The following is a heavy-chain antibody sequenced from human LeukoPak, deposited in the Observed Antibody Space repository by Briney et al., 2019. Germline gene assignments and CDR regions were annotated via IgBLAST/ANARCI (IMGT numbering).Heavy chain of an antibody. J-gene: IGHJ4*02. V-gene: IGHV3-30*02. CDR3: AKDTYTGSSGYYVFDS. D-gene: IGHD3-22*01. CDR2: IRYDGGNE. Sequence: GGSLRLSCAASGFTFSTYGIHWVRQAPGKGLEWVAFIRYDGGNEHYADSVEGRFTLSRDNSKNTLYLQMNSLRAEDTAVYYCAKDTYTGSSGYYVFDSWGQGTLVTVSS. CDR1: GFTFSTYG.